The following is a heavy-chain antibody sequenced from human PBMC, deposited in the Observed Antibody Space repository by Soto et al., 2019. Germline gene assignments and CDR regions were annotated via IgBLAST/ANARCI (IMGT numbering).Heavy chain of an antibody. CDR1: GGSISSGYYY. CDR3: AREYQRSGYYAEGMDV. J-gene: IGHJ6*02. Sequence: PSETLSLTCSVSGGSISSGYYYWSWIRQPPGKGLEWIGNIYYSGSTYYNPSLKSRVTISVDTSKNQFSLKLSSVTAADTAVYYCAREYQRSGYYAEGMDVWGQGTTVTVSS. D-gene: IGHD3-3*01. CDR2: IYYSGST. V-gene: IGHV4-30-4*01.